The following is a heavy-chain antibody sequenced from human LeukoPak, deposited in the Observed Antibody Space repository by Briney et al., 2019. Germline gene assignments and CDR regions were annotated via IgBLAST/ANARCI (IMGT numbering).Heavy chain of an antibody. D-gene: IGHD6-19*01. Sequence: SETLSLTCTVSGGSISSYYWSWIRQPPGKGLEWIGSIYYSGNTNYNPSLKSRVTISVDTSNNQFSPKPSSVTAADTAVYYCARVKYRDQSSGWYRYFDYWGQGTLVTVSS. V-gene: IGHV4-59*01. J-gene: IGHJ4*02. CDR2: IYYSGNT. CDR3: ARVKYRDQSSGWYRYFDY. CDR1: GGSISSYY.